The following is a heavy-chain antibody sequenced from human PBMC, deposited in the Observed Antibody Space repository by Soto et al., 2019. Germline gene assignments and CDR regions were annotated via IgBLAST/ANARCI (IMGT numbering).Heavy chain of an antibody. V-gene: IGHV3-30*18. Sequence: GSLRLSCAASGFTFSSYGMHWVRQAPGKGLEWVAVISYDGSNKYYADSVKGRFTISRDNSKNTLYLQMNSLRAEDTAVYYCAKAAAGPLDYWGQGTLVTVSS. CDR2: ISYDGSNK. CDR1: GFTFSSYG. D-gene: IGHD6-13*01. CDR3: AKAAAGPLDY. J-gene: IGHJ4*02.